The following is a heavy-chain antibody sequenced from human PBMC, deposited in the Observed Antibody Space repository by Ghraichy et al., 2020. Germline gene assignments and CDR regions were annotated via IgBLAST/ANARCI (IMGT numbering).Heavy chain of an antibody. CDR2: INSDGSST. V-gene: IGHV3-74*01. Sequence: GGSLRLSCAASGFTFSNYWMHWVRQAPGKGLVWVSRINSDGSSTSYADSVKGRFTISRDNAKNTLFLQMNSLRAEDTAVYYCARDGKGYAFDMWGQGTMVTVSS. CDR1: GFTFSNYW. J-gene: IGHJ3*02. D-gene: IGHD1-1*01. CDR3: ARDGKGYAFDM.